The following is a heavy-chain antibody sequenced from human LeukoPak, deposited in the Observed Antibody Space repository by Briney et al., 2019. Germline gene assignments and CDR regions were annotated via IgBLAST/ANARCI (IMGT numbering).Heavy chain of an antibody. CDR2: INPNSGGT. D-gene: IGHD6-6*01. CDR1: GYTFTDYY. V-gene: IGHV1-2*02. CDR3: ARAPRIAARWFDP. Sequence: ASVKVSCKASGYTFTDYYMHWVRQAPGQGLEWMGWINPNSGGTNYAQKFQGRVTMTRDTSISTAYMELSRLRSDDTAVYYCARAPRIAARWFDPWGQGTLVTVSS. J-gene: IGHJ5*02.